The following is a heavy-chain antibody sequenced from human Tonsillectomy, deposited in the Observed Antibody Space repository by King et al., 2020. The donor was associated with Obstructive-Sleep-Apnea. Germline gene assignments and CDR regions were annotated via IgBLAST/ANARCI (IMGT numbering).Heavy chain of an antibody. D-gene: IGHD3-22*01. V-gene: IGHV3-23*04. CDR3: AKGSITMIVVVIFPNWYFDL. CDR2: ISGRGGST. Sequence: VQLVESGGGLVQPGGSLRLSCAASGFTFSSYAMSWVRQAPGKGLEWVSGISGRGGSTYYADSVKGRFTISRDNSKNTLYLQMNSLRAEDTAVYYCAKGSITMIVVVIFPNWYFDLWGRGTLVTVSS. CDR1: GFTFSSYA. J-gene: IGHJ2*01.